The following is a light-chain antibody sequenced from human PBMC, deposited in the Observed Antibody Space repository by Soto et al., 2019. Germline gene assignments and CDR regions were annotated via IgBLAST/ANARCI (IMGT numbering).Light chain of an antibody. CDR2: EVN. CDR3: SSLSTASTPIV. CDR1: SSDIGLYNY. Sequence: QSVLSQPASMSGSPGQSITIPCTEASSDIGLYNYVSWYQHHPGKAPKLLISEVNVRPSGLSDRFSASKAGNTASLTISGLQPEDGAYYYCSSLSTASTPIVFGSGTKVTVL. V-gene: IGLV2-14*01. J-gene: IGLJ1*01.